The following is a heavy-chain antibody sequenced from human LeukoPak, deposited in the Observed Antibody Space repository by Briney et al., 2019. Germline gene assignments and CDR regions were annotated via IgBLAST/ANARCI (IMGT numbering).Heavy chain of an antibody. CDR1: GYTFASYG. J-gene: IGHJ6*02. CDR2: TSAYNGNT. V-gene: IGHV1-18*01. Sequence: GASVKVSCKASGYTFASYGFSWVRQAPGQGLEWMGWTSAYNGNTNYAQKLQGRVTMTTDTSTSTAYMELRSLRSVDTAVYYCARLGDYSHYYGMDVWGQGTTVTVSS. CDR3: ARLGDYSHYYGMDV. D-gene: IGHD4-11*01.